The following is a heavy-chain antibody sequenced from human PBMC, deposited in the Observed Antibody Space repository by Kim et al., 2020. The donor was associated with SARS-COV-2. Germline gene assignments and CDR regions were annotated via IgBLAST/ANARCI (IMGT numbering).Heavy chain of an antibody. J-gene: IGHJ4*02. CDR2: ERT. CDR3: ARESNYSFAD. Sequence: ERTYYADSVRGRFTIYRDNTENTLYLQMNSLTDEDTALYYCARESNYSFADWGQGTLVTVSS. V-gene: IGHV3-53*01. D-gene: IGHD4-4*01.